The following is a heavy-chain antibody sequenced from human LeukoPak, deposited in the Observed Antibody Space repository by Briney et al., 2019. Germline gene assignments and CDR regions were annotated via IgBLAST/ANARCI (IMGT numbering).Heavy chain of an antibody. V-gene: IGHV3-7*01. CDR3: ARSRGVAGTSEFDP. CDR2: IKHDGSEK. CDR1: GFTFSNYY. D-gene: IGHD6-19*01. J-gene: IGHJ5*02. Sequence: GGSLRLSCAASGFTFSNYYMSWVRQAPGKGLEWVANIKHDGSEKYYVDSVKGRFTISRDNAKNSLYLQMNSLRPEDTAVYSCARSRGVAGTSEFDPWGQGTLVTVSS.